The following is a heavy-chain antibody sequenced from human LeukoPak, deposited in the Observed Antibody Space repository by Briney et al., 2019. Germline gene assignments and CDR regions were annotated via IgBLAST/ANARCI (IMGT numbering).Heavy chain of an antibody. V-gene: IGHV4-61*02. Sequence: SETLSLTCTVSSGSISSGSYYWSWIRQPAGKGLEWIGRIYTSGSTNYNPSLKSRVTMSVDTSKNQFSLKLRSVTAADTAVYYCARSTYAYFDYWGQGTLVTVSS. J-gene: IGHJ4*02. CDR2: IYTSGST. D-gene: IGHD2-8*01. CDR3: ARSTYAYFDY. CDR1: SGSISSGSYY.